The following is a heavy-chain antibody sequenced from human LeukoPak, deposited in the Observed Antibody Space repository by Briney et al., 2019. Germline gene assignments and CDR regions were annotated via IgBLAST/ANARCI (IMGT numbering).Heavy chain of an antibody. V-gene: IGHV3-23*01. CDR1: GFTFSSYA. D-gene: IGHD3-22*01. CDR2: ISGAVGNT. CDR3: ARVLHKRNYDSSGYYGY. Sequence: GGSLRLSCAASGFTFSSYAMSWVRQAPGKGLEWVSTISGAVGNTHYADSVKGRFTISRDNSKNTLYLQMNSLRAEDTAVYYCARVLHKRNYDSSGYYGYWGQGTLVTVSS. J-gene: IGHJ4*02.